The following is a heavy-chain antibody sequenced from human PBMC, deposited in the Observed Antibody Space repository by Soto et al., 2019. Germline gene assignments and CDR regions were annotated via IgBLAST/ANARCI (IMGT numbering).Heavy chain of an antibody. J-gene: IGHJ4*02. CDR2: ISYDGSNK. V-gene: IGHV3-30-3*01. CDR1: GFTFSSYA. Sequence: PGGSLRLSCAASGFTFSSYAMHWVRQAPDKGLEWVAVISYDGSNKYYADSVKGRFTISRDNSKNTLYLQMNSLRAEDTAVYYCARPHDSYDILTAFDYWGQGTLVTVSS. D-gene: IGHD3-9*01. CDR3: ARPHDSYDILTAFDY.